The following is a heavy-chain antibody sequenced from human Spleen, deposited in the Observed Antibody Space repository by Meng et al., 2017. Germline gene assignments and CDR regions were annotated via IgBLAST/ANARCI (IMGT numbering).Heavy chain of an antibody. CDR2: INHSGST. V-gene: IGHV4-34*01. J-gene: IGHJ1*01. CDR1: GGSFSGYY. Sequence: PQRWGAGLFKPSETLSLTCAVYGGSFSGYYWSWIRQPPGKGLEWIGEINHSGSTNYNPSLKSRVTISVDTSKNQFSLKLSSVTAADTAVYYCARGVPYYYGSGSYPYFQHWGQGTLVTVSS. D-gene: IGHD3-10*01. CDR3: ARGVPYYYGSGSYPYFQH.